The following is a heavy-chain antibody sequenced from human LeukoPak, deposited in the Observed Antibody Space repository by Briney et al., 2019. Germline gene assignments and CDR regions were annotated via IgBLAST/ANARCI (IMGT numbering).Heavy chain of an antibody. J-gene: IGHJ5*02. Sequence: ASVKVSCKASGYTFTGYYMHWVRQAPGQGLEWMGWINPNSGGTNYAQKFQGRVTMTRDASISTAYMELSRLRSDDTAVYYCARVSRDLARRQYGFDPWGQGTLVTVSS. CDR1: GYTFTGYY. D-gene: IGHD3-10*01. V-gene: IGHV1-2*02. CDR3: ARVSRDLARRQYGFDP. CDR2: INPNSGGT.